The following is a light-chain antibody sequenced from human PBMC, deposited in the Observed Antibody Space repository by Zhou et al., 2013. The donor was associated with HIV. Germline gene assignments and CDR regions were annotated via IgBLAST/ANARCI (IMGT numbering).Light chain of an antibody. CDR2: WAS. J-gene: IGKJ1*01. CDR1: QSVLYTFNNKNC. Sequence: DIVMTQSPDSLALSLGERATINCRSSQSVLYTFNNKNCLAWYQQKPGQPPKVLIYWASTRASGVPDRFSGSGSGTDFTLTISSLQAEDVAVYFCQLVFKIPRTFGQGTKVEIK. V-gene: IGKV4-1*01. CDR3: QLVFKIPRT.